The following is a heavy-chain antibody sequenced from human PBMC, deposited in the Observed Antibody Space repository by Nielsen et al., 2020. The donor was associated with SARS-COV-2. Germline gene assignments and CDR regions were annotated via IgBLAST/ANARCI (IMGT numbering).Heavy chain of an antibody. V-gene: IGHV4-39*01. CDR1: GDYIRSNDYY. CDR2: IYYSGST. Sequence: SETLSLTCSVSGDYIRSNDYYWGWIRQPPGKGLEWVGSIYYSGSTFYSPSLKSRVTISEDPSKNQSSLKLSAVTAADTAVYYCARRPGHYFDSGGYFYSYYFDYWGQGILVTVSS. CDR3: ARRPGHYFDSGGYFYSYYFDY. J-gene: IGHJ4*02. D-gene: IGHD3-22*01.